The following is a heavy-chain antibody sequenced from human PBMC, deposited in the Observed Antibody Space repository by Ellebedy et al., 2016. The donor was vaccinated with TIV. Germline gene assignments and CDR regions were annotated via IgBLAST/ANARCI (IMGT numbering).Heavy chain of an antibody. Sequence: PGGSLRLSCAASGITVSTNSMNWVRQAPGKGLEWVSGINWNGDSTGYADSVKGRITISRDNAKNSLYLQMNNLRAEDTAVYYCARDTLVGVTDSYFDYWGQGTLVTVSS. CDR1: GITVSTNS. J-gene: IGHJ4*02. V-gene: IGHV3-20*04. D-gene: IGHD1-26*01. CDR2: INWNGDST. CDR3: ARDTLVGVTDSYFDY.